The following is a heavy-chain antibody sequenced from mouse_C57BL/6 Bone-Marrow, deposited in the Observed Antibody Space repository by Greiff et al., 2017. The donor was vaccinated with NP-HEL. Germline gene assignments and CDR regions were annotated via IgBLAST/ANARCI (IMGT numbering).Heavy chain of an antibody. CDR2: INPSTGGT. J-gene: IGHJ2*01. Sequence: EVKVVESGPELVKPGASVKISCKASGYSFTGYYMNWVKQSPEKSLEWIGEINPSTGGTTYNQKFKAKATLTVDKSSSTAYMQLKSLTSEDSAVYYCARLLPFKNWGQGTTLTVSS. CDR3: ARLLPFKN. V-gene: IGHV1-42*01. CDR1: GYSFTGYY. D-gene: IGHD1-1*01.